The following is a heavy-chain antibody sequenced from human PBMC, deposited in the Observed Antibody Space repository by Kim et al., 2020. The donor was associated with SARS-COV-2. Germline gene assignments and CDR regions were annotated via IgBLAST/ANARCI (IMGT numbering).Heavy chain of an antibody. CDR2: ISGSGGST. CDR1: GFTFSSYA. CDR3: AKPSRSARLLYYFDY. D-gene: IGHD2-15*01. Sequence: GGSLRLSCAASGFTFSSYAMSWVRQAPGKGLEWVSAISGSGGSTYYADSVKGRFTISRDNSKNTLYLQMNSLRAEDTAVYYCAKPSRSARLLYYFDYWGQGTLVTVSS. V-gene: IGHV3-23*01. J-gene: IGHJ4*02.